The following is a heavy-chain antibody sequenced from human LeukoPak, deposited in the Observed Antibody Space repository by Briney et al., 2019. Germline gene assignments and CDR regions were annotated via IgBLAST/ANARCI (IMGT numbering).Heavy chain of an antibody. CDR3: ARASPIFGVVMDY. CDR2: IYYSGST. J-gene: IGHJ4*02. V-gene: IGHV4-39*07. D-gene: IGHD3-3*01. CDR1: GGSISSSSYY. Sequence: PSETLSLTCTVSGGSISSSSYYWGWIRQPPGKGLEWIGSIYYSGSTYYNPSLKSRVTISVDTSKNQFSLKLTSVIAADTAVYYCARASPIFGVVMDYWGQGALVTVSS.